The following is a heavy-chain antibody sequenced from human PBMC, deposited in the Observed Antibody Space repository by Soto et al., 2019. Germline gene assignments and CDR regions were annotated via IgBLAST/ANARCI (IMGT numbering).Heavy chain of an antibody. CDR3: ARSGSDITMVRGVAGYYFDY. CDR1: GWSFSGYY. Sequence: PSDTLSLTCAVYGWSFSGYYWSSIRQPPGKGLEWIGEINHSGSTNYNPSLKRPVTISVYTAKNQCSLKLCALTAVAKAVYYCARSGSDITMVRGVAGYYFDYWGQGTLVTVSS. V-gene: IGHV4-34*01. J-gene: IGHJ4*02. D-gene: IGHD3-10*01. CDR2: INHSGST.